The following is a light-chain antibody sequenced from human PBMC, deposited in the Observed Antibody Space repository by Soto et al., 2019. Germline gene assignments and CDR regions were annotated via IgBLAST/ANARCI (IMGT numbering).Light chain of an antibody. J-gene: IGKJ5*01. CDR1: ETISTF. V-gene: IGKV1-39*01. CDR3: QQSYSTSPIT. CDR2: AAS. Sequence: DIQMTQSPSSLSASVGDRVTMTCRASETISTFLNWYQHKPGKPPKLLIYAASRLQSGVPSRFSGSGSGTDFTLTINGLQPEDFASYYCQQSYSTSPITFGQGTRLEI.